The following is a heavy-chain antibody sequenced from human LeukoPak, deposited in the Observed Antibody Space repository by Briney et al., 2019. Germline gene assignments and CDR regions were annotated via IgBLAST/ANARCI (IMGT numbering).Heavy chain of an antibody. Sequence: ASVKVSCKTSGYSFTSYGVTWVRQAPGQELEWMGWIGGYTGQTNYVQKFQGRVTMTTDTSTSTAYMELRSLTSDDTAVYYCARDGSCSGGSCAMDGWFDPWGQGTLVTVSS. CDR3: ARDGSCSGGSCAMDGWFDP. D-gene: IGHD2-15*01. J-gene: IGHJ5*02. CDR2: IGGYTGQT. CDR1: GYSFTSYG. V-gene: IGHV1-18*01.